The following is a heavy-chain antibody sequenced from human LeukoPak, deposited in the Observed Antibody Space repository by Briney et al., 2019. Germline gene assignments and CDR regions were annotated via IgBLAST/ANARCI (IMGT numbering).Heavy chain of an antibody. CDR3: ARGEDTAMVGSYYYYGMDV. Sequence: GGSLRLSCAASGFSFSSYWMHWVRQAPGKGLEWVAVISYDGSNKYYADSVKGRFTISRDNSKNTLYLQMNSLRAEDTAVYYCARGEDTAMVGSYYYYGMDVWGQGTTVTVSS. D-gene: IGHD5-18*01. J-gene: IGHJ6*02. V-gene: IGHV3-30-3*01. CDR1: GFSFSSYW. CDR2: ISYDGSNK.